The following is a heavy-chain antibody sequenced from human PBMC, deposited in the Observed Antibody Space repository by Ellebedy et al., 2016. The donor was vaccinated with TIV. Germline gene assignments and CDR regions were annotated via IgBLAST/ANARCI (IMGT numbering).Heavy chain of an antibody. CDR2: IRNKANSYTT. V-gene: IGHV3-72*01. D-gene: IGHD3-10*01. Sequence: GESLKISCAASGLTFSDHHMDWVRQAPGKGLEWVGRIRNKANSYTTEYDASVKGRFTISTAESKNSLHLQMNSLKTEDTAVYFCARKRLGDLFPWGQGTLVTVSS. J-gene: IGHJ5*02. CDR1: GLTFSDHH. CDR3: ARKRLGDLFP.